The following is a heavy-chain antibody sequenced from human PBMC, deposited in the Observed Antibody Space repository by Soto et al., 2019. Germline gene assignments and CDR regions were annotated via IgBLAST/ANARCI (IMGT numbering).Heavy chain of an antibody. V-gene: IGHV4-34*01. CDR3: ATGSWEYNWFDP. Sequence: SETLSLTCAVYGGPFCGYYWRWIRQPQGKGLEWIGEINNSGSTNYNPSLKSRVTISVDTSKNQFSLKLSSVTAADTAVYYCATGSWEYNWFDPWGQGTLVTVS. CDR2: INNSGST. J-gene: IGHJ5*02. D-gene: IGHD3-10*01. CDR1: GGPFCGYY.